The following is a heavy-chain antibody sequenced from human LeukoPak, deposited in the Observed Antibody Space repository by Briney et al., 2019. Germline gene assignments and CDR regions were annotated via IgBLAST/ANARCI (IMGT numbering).Heavy chain of an antibody. D-gene: IGHD6-13*01. CDR3: ARDLQQLSQSRGAFDI. Sequence: SETLSLTCTVPGGSVSSGSYSWSWIRQPPGKGLEWIGYIYYSGSTNYNPSLKSRVTISVDTSKNQFSLKLSSVTAADTAVYYCARDLQQLSQSRGAFDIWGQGTMVTVSS. V-gene: IGHV4-61*01. J-gene: IGHJ3*02. CDR1: GGSVSSGSYS. CDR2: IYYSGST.